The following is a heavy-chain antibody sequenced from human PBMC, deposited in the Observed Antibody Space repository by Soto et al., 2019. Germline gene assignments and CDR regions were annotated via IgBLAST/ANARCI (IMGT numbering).Heavy chain of an antibody. V-gene: IGHV3-23*01. CDR1: GFTFSSYS. Sequence: GGSLRLSCAASGFTFSSYSMSWVRQAPGKGLEWVSAISASGRTTNYADSVKGRFTISRDNSKNTLYLQMNSLGAEDAAVYFCLRGNVGTPTDYWGQGTLVTVSS. CDR2: ISASGRTT. J-gene: IGHJ4*02. D-gene: IGHD1-1*01. CDR3: LRGNVGTPTDY.